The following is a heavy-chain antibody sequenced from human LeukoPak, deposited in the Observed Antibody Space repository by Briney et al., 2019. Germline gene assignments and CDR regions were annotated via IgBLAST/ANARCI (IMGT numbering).Heavy chain of an antibody. Sequence: GSLRLSCAASGFTVSSNYMSWVRQAPGKGLEWVSVIYSGGSTYYADSVKGRFTISRDNSKNTLYLQMNSLRAEDAAVYYCAREGEGSWFDPWGQGTLVTVSS. J-gene: IGHJ5*02. V-gene: IGHV3-53*01. CDR3: AREGEGSWFDP. CDR2: IYSGGST. D-gene: IGHD3-16*01. CDR1: GFTVSSNY.